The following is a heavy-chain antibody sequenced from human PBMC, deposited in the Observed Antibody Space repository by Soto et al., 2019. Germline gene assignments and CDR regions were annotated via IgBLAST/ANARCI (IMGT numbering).Heavy chain of an antibody. D-gene: IGHD2-15*01. J-gene: IGHJ4*02. CDR1: GGTFSSYA. V-gene: IGHV1-69*12. Sequence: QVQLVQSGAEVKKPGSSVKVSCKASGGTFSSYAISWVRQAPGQGLEWMGGIIPIFGTANRGQKVQGRVTMAAGVSTSTDDIEPRTLRSDDTAVYHCAGFGPHCSGGSCYSLAYWGQGSLVPVSS. CDR2: IIPIFGTA. CDR3: AGFGPHCSGGSCYSLAY.